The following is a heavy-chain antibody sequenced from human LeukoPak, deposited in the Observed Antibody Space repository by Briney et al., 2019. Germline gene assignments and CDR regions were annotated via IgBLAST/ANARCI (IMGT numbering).Heavy chain of an antibody. Sequence: QTGGSLRLSCAASGFTFINYAMSWVRQAPGKGVEWVSAISGSASSTYYVDSVKGRFAIFRDNSKDTLYLQMNSLRDEDTAVYYCAKDLRGFSYGSRHCYFDLWGRGTLVTVSS. CDR2: ISGSASST. J-gene: IGHJ2*01. CDR3: AKDLRGFSYGSRHCYFDL. CDR1: GFTFINYA. V-gene: IGHV3-23*01. D-gene: IGHD5-18*01.